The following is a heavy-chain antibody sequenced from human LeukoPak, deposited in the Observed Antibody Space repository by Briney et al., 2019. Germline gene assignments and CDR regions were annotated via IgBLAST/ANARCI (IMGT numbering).Heavy chain of an antibody. CDR3: ALRAPSTIAVAGTNFDY. J-gene: IGHJ4*02. Sequence: GGSLRLSCAASGFTVSSNYMSWVRQAPGKGLEWVSVIYSGGSTYYADSVKGRFTISRDNSKNTLYLQMNSLRAEDTAVYYCALRAPSTIAVAGTNFDYWGQRTLVTVSS. V-gene: IGHV3-53*01. D-gene: IGHD6-19*01. CDR1: GFTVSSNY. CDR2: IYSGGST.